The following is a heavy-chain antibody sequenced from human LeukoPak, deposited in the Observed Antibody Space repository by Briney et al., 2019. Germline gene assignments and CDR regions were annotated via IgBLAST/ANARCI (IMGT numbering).Heavy chain of an antibody. CDR3: ARDHDSSGYYADY. J-gene: IGHJ4*02. CDR1: GGSFSGYY. CDR2: INHSGST. D-gene: IGHD3-22*01. Sequence: SETLSLTCAVYGGSFSGYYWSWIRQPPGKGLEWIGEINHSGSTNYNPSLKSRVTISVDTSENQFSLKLSSVTAADTAVYYCARDHDSSGYYADYWGQGTLVTVSS. V-gene: IGHV4-34*01.